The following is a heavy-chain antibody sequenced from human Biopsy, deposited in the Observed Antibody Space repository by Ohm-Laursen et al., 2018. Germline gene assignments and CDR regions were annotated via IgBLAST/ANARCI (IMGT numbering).Heavy chain of an antibody. J-gene: IGHJ6*02. V-gene: IGHV4-34*01. Sequence: GTLSLTCAVNGDSSSGYFWNWIRQPPGKGLVWIGDINQSRSTKYNPSLKRRATLSADSSNSQFSLRLTSVTAADTAIYYCARGSGYFKLDVWGQGTTVTVSS. CDR3: ARGSGYFKLDV. CDR1: GDSSSGYF. CDR2: INQSRST. D-gene: IGHD5-12*01.